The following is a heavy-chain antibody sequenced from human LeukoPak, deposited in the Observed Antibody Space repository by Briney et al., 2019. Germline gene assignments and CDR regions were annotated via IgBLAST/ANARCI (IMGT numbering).Heavy chain of an antibody. Sequence: GGSLRLSCAASGFTFSSYAMSWVRQAPGKGLEWVSAISGSGGSTYYADSVKGRFTISRDNSKNTLCLQMNSLRAEDTAVYYCAKGDYYDSSGYEWGQGTLVTVSS. CDR3: AKGDYYDSSGYE. CDR2: ISGSGGST. J-gene: IGHJ4*02. CDR1: GFTFSSYA. V-gene: IGHV3-23*01. D-gene: IGHD3-22*01.